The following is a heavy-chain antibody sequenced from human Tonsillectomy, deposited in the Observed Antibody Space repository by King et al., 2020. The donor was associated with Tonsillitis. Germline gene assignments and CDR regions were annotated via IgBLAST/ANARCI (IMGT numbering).Heavy chain of an antibody. CDR1: GGSFSGYY. D-gene: IGHD4-11*01. J-gene: IGHJ4*02. CDR2: INHSGGS. V-gene: IGHV4-34*01. CDR3: AGGIMTNAPFEY. Sequence: VQLQQWGAGLLKPSETLSLTCAVYGGSFSGYYWSWIRQPPGKGLEWIGEINHSGGSTYNPSLKGRVTISLDTSKNQFSLRLSSVTAADSAVYYCAGGIMTNAPFEYWGQGTLVTVSS.